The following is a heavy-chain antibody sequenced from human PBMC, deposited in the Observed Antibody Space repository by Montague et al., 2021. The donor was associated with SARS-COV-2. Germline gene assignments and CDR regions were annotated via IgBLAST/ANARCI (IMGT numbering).Heavy chain of an antibody. Sequence: SLRLSCAASGFTFDDYYMHWVRQAPGKGLEWVSLISGDGGSTHYADSVKGRFTISRDNSKNSLYLQMNSLRTEDTALYYCAKDGTYSSSWYDYYYYYSMDVWGKGTTVTVSS. CDR2: ISGDGGST. D-gene: IGHD6-13*01. CDR1: GFTFDDYY. V-gene: IGHV3-43*02. CDR3: AKDGTYSSSWYDYYYYYSMDV. J-gene: IGHJ6*03.